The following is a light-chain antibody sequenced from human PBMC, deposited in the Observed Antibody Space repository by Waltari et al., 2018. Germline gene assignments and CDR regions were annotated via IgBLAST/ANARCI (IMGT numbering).Light chain of an antibody. CDR3: SSYTSTNTGV. J-gene: IGLJ1*01. CDR1: SSYVGSYNY. Sequence: QSALTQPASVSGSPGQSITISCPGTSSYVGSYNYVSWYQQYPGKAPQLLIYAVSYRPSGISNRFSGSKSGNTATLTISGLQAEDEADYYCSSYTSTNTGVFGTGTKVTVL. V-gene: IGLV2-14*01. CDR2: AVS.